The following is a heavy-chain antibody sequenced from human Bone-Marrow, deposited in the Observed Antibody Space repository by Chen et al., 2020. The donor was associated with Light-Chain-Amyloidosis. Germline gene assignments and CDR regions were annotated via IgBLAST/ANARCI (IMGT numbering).Heavy chain of an antibody. CDR1: GFSVSSFY. J-gene: IGHJ4*02. Sequence: DVQLVETGGGLIRPGGSLSLSCAVFGFSVSSFYLNWVRQAPGKAPEWVAVIYNDADGSRHYPDSVRGRFAISSDTSKNSIYLQMNSLRPEDTAIYYCARGSRAAGGLGSGYFDSWGQGIRVTVSS. V-gene: IGHV3-53*02. D-gene: IGHD6-13*01. CDR3: ARGSRAAGGLGSGYFDS. CDR2: IYNDADGSR.